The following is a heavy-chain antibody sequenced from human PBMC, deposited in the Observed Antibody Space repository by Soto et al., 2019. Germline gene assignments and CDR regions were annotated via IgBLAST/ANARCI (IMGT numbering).Heavy chain of an antibody. CDR2: IYHSGST. Sequence: QVQLQASGPGLVKPSETLFLTCAVSGGSISSSNWWTWVRQPPGKGLEWIGEIYHSGSTNYNPPLKSRVTILVDKSKNQFSLKLSSVTAADTAVYYCAKEGSGRGVFAIWGQGTMVTVSS. CDR1: GGSISSSNW. CDR3: AKEGSGRGVFAI. V-gene: IGHV4-4*02. J-gene: IGHJ3*02. D-gene: IGHD7-27*01.